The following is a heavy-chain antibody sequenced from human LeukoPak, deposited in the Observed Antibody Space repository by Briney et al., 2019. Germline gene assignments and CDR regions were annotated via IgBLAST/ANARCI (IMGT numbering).Heavy chain of an antibody. D-gene: IGHD3-3*01. CDR1: GGSISSYY. CDR3: ARADFWSGYRFDY. V-gene: IGHV4-4*07. Sequence: SETLSLTCTVSGGSISSYYWSWIRQPAGKGLEWIGRICTSGSTDYNPSLKSRVTMSVDKSKNHLSLKLGSVTAADTAVYYCARADFWSGYRFDYWGQGTLVTVSS. CDR2: ICTSGST. J-gene: IGHJ4*02.